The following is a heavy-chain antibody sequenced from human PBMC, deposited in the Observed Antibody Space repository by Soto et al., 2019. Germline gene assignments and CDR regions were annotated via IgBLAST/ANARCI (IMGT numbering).Heavy chain of an antibody. D-gene: IGHD2-21*02. Sequence: GGSRRLSWAVSGFTFGSYWMNWVRLIPGKGLEWVAYIKPDGSATYYVDSVKGRFTISRDNAKNSLYLQMNSLRVEDTSVYYCARAGYCGPGCYYYFDYWGQGTLVTVSS. CDR2: IKPDGSAT. CDR3: ARAGYCGPGCYYYFDY. V-gene: IGHV3-7*01. J-gene: IGHJ4*02. CDR1: GFTFGSYW.